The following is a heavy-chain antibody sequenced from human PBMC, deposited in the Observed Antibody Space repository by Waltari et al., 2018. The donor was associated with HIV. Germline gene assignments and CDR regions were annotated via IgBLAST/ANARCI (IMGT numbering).Heavy chain of an antibody. J-gene: IGHJ4*02. V-gene: IGHV2-70*01. CDR3: ARIVQGVTTGGYYFDY. Sequence: QVTLRESGPALVKPTQTLTLTCTFSGFSLSTSGMCVSWTRQHPGKVLEWLALIDWDDDKYYSTSLKTRLTISKDTSKNQVVLTMTNMDPVDTAMYYCARIVQGVTTGGYYFDYWGQGTLVTVSS. CDR2: IDWDDDK. CDR1: GFSLSTSGMC. D-gene: IGHD4-17*01.